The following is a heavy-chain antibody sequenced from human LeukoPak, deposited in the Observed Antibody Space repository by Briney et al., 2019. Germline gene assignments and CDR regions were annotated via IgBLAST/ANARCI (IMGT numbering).Heavy chain of an antibody. CDR3: ARRSPQCWGGDCYFDY. V-gene: IGHV4-39*01. CDR2: IYYSGST. Sequence: SETLSLTCTVSGGSISNSSDYWGWIRQPPGKGLEWIGSIYYSGSTYYNPPLKSRVTISVDTSKNQFSLKLSSVSAADTAVYYCARRSPQCWGGDCYFDYWGQGTLVTVSS. CDR1: GGSISNSSDY. D-gene: IGHD2-21*02. J-gene: IGHJ4*02.